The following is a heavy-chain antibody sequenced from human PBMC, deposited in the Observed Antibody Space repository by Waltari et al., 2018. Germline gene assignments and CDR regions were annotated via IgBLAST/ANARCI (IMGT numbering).Heavy chain of an antibody. CDR3: ARGPAFDI. Sequence: EVQVVESGGGLVQPGGSLRLSCAVFGFTFSSYIVIWVRQGPGKGLEWVAYISASGRTIYYGDSVQGRFTISRDNAKNSLFLQMTSLRDDDTAVYYCARGPAFDIWGQGTMVTVSS. CDR1: GFTFSSYI. V-gene: IGHV3-48*02. J-gene: IGHJ3*02. CDR2: ISASGRTI.